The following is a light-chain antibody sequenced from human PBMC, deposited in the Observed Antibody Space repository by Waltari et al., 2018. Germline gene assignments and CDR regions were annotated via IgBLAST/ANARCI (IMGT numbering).Light chain of an antibody. V-gene: IGLV1-44*01. Sequence: QSVLTQPPSVSGTPGQRVTISCSGSSSNLGNNIVNWYRQVHGTTPKPLIYRNDQRPSGIPDRFSGSKSGTSASLAISGLRSEDEADYFCAAWDDSLNGHWEFGGGTKLTVL. J-gene: IGLJ2*01. CDR1: SSNLGNNI. CDR3: AAWDDSLNGHWE. CDR2: RND.